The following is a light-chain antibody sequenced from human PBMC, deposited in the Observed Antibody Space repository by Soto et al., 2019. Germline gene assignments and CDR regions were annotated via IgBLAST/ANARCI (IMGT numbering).Light chain of an antibody. CDR2: ANN. CDR1: SSNIGNNP. J-gene: IGLJ1*01. CDR3: AAWDDSQNAYV. Sequence: QSVLTQPPSASATPGQRVTISCSGSSSNIGNNPVNWYRQLPGTAPKLLIYANNQRPSGVPDRFSGSKSGTSASLAISGLQSEDEADYYCAAWDDSQNAYVFGTGTKLTVL. V-gene: IGLV1-44*01.